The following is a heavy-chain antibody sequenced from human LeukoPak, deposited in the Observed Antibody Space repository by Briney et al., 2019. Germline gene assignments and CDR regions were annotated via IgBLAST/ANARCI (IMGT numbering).Heavy chain of an antibody. D-gene: IGHD4-11*01. V-gene: IGHV3-48*02. CDR1: GFTFSSYS. CDR2: ISSSSRTK. Sequence: GGSLRLSCAASGFTFSSYSMNWVRQAPGKGLEWVSYISSSSRTKYYKYPVKGRFTISTDNAKNSLYLKMNSLRDEDTAVYYCARANDYSNYYYYYMDVWGKGTTVTVSS. J-gene: IGHJ6*03. CDR3: ARANDYSNYYYYYMDV.